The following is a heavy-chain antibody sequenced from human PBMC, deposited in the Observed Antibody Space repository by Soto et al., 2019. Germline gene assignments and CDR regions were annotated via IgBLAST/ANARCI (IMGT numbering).Heavy chain of an antibody. D-gene: IGHD3-10*01. CDR3: AREGRYYASGRFWWFDP. V-gene: IGHV4-34*01. Sequence: ETLSLTCAVYGGSFSDYYWSWIRQPPGKGLEWIGEINHSGSTNYNPSLKSRVTISVDTSKNQFSLKLSSVTAADTAVYYCAREGRYYASGRFWWFDPWGQGTLVTVSS. J-gene: IGHJ5*02. CDR2: INHSGST. CDR1: GGSFSDYY.